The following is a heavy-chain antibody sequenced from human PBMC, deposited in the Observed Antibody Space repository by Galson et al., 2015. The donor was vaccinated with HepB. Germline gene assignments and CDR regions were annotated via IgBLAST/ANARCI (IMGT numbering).Heavy chain of an antibody. CDR3: ARVGRVAARELHYFDY. V-gene: IGHV3-21*01. D-gene: IGHD6-6*01. J-gene: IGHJ4*02. Sequence: SLRLSCAASGFTFSSYSMNWVRQAPGKGLEWVSSISSSSSYIYYADSVKGRFTISRDNAKNSLYLQMNSLRAEDTAVYYCARVGRVAARELHYFDYWGQGTLVTVSS. CDR2: ISSSSSYI. CDR1: GFTFSSYS.